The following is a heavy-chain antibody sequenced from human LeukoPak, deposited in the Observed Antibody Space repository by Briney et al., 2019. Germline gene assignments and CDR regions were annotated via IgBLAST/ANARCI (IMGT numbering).Heavy chain of an antibody. CDR1: GGSISSGGYS. D-gene: IGHD2-2*02. J-gene: IGHJ4*02. CDR3: ARVLEYCSSTSCYTGHLDY. Sequence: PSQTLSLTCTVSGGSISSGGYSWSWIRQHPGKGLEWIGYIYYSGSTYYNPSLKSRVTIAVDTSKNQFSLKLSSVTAADTAVYYCARVLEYCSSTSCYTGHLDYWGQGTLVTVSS. CDR2: IYYSGST. V-gene: IGHV4-31*03.